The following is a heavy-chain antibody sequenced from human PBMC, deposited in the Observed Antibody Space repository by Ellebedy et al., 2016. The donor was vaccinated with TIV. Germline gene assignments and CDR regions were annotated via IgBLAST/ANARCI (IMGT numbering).Heavy chain of an antibody. CDR2: IYPGDSDT. CDR1: GYSFTTCW. V-gene: IGHV5-51*01. Sequence: GESLKISXKGSGYSFTTCWIGWVRQMPGKGLEWMGMIYPGDSDTRYSPSFQGQVTISADKSISTAYLQWSSLKASDTALYYCARLYGGKVDYWGQGTLVTVSS. J-gene: IGHJ4*02. D-gene: IGHD4-23*01. CDR3: ARLYGGKVDY.